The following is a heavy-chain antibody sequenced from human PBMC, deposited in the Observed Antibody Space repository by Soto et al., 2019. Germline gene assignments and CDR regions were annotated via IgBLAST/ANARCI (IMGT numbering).Heavy chain of an antibody. CDR1: GFTVSSNY. D-gene: IGHD3-22*01. CDR2: IYSGGST. V-gene: IGHV3-66*01. Sequence: EVQLVESGGGLVQPGGSLRLSCAASGFTVSSNYMSWVRQAPGKGLEWVSVIYSGGSTYYADSVKGRFTISRDNSKNTLYPQMNSLRAEDTAVYYCARDHFRRDSSGYYFRSGAFDIWGQGTMVTVSS. J-gene: IGHJ3*02. CDR3: ARDHFRRDSSGYYFRSGAFDI.